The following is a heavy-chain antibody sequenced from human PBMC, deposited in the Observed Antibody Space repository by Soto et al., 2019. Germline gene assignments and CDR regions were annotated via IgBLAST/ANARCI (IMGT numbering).Heavy chain of an antibody. CDR1: GFTFSSYE. D-gene: IGHD3-22*01. J-gene: IGHJ4*02. V-gene: IGHV3-48*03. CDR3: ASSTPVDSSGYYLFGPKNPSQLDY. Sequence: QTGGSLRLSCAASGFTFSSYEMNWVRQAPGKGLEWVSYISSSGSTIYYADSVKGRFTISRDNAKNSLYLQMNSLRAEDTAVYYCASSTPVDSSGYYLFGPKNPSQLDYWGQGTLVTVSS. CDR2: ISSSGSTI.